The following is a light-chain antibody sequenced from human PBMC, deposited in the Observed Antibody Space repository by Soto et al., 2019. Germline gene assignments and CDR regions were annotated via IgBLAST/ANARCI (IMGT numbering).Light chain of an antibody. CDR3: QKYNSYS. CDR1: QSISNW. J-gene: IGKJ1*01. CDR2: HAS. Sequence: DIHMTHSPSTLPASVEHRVTSTCRASQSISNWLAWYQPKPGTAPQLLVYHASSLESGVPSRFSGSGSGTEFTLTIRSLQPDDFATYYCQKYNSYSFGQGTKV. V-gene: IGKV1-5*01.